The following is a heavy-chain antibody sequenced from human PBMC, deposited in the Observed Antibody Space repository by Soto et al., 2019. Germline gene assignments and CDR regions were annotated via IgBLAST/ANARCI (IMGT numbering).Heavy chain of an antibody. Sequence: GGSLRLSCAASGFTFSSYGMHWGRQAPGKGLEWVAVISYDGSNKYYADSVKGRFTISRDNSKNTLYLQMNSLRAEDTAVYYCAGSSGYYDYWGQGTLVTVSP. J-gene: IGHJ4*02. D-gene: IGHD3-22*01. CDR1: GFTFSSYG. CDR2: ISYDGSNK. V-gene: IGHV3-30*03. CDR3: AGSSGYYDY.